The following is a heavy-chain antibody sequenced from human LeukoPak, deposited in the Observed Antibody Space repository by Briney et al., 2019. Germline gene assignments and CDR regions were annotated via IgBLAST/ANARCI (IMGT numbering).Heavy chain of an antibody. D-gene: IGHD6-19*01. CDR3: ARVLSSGWYYFDY. CDR1: GGSISSYY. V-gene: IGHV4-59*01. CDR2: IYYSGST. Sequence: PSETLSLTCTVSGGSISSYYWSWIRQPPGKGLEWIGYIYYSGSTNYNPFLKSRVTISVDTSKNQFSLKLSSVTAADTAVYYCARVLSSGWYYFDYWGQGTLVTVSS. J-gene: IGHJ4*02.